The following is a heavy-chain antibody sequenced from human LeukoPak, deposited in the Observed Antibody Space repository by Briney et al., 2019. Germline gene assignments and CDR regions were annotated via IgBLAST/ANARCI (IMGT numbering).Heavy chain of an antibody. V-gene: IGHV1-18*01. CDR2: ISAYNGNT. CDR3: ARTESGYSYGYTYYYYGMDV. D-gene: IGHD5-18*01. Sequence: ASVKVSCKASGYTFTSYGISWVRQAPGQGLEWMGWISAYNGNTNYAQRLQGRVTMTTDTSTSTAYMELRSLRSDDTAVYYCARTESGYSYGYTYYYYGMDVWGQGTTVTVSS. J-gene: IGHJ6*02. CDR1: GYTFTSYG.